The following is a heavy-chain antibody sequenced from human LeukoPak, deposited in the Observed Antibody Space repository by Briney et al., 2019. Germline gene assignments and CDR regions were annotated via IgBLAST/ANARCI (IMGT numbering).Heavy chain of an antibody. CDR3: AREGRGYSLAY. J-gene: IGHJ4*02. CDR2: ISSSSYI. Sequence: GGSLRLSCAASGFTFNSYSMNWVRQAPGKGLEWVSSISSSSYIYYADSVKGRFTISRDNAKNSLYLQMNSLRAEDTAVYYCAREGRGYSLAYWGQGTLVTVSS. D-gene: IGHD5-18*01. CDR1: GFTFNSYS. V-gene: IGHV3-21*01.